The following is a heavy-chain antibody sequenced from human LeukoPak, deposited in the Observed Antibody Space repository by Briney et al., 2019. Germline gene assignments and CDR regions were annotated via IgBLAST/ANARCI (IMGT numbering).Heavy chain of an antibody. Sequence: KTSETLSLTCAVYGGSFSGYYWSWIRQPPGKGLEWIGEINHSGSTNYNPSLKSRVTISVDTSKNQFSLKLSSVTAADTAVYYCARQLGGVTTWHYYYYMDVWGKGTTVTVSS. D-gene: IGHD4-17*01. CDR1: GGSFSGYY. J-gene: IGHJ6*03. V-gene: IGHV4-34*01. CDR3: ARQLGGVTTWHYYYYMDV. CDR2: INHSGST.